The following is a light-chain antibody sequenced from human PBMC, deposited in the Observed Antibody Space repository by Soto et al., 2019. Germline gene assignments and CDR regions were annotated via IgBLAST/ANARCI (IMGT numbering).Light chain of an antibody. CDR2: AVN. J-gene: IGLJ1*01. CDR1: SSDVGGYKY. V-gene: IGLV2-8*01. CDR3: SSYAGSNNYV. Sequence: LTQPPSASGSPGQSVTISCTGTSSDVGGYKYVSWYQQYPGKAPKLMIYAVNKRPSGVPDRFSGSKSGNTASLTVSGLQAEDEADYYCSSYAGSNNYVFGAGTKATVL.